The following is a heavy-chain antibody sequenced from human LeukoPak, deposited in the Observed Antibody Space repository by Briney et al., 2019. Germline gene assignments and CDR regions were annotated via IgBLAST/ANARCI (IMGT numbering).Heavy chain of an antibody. CDR3: AKDPLADDFWGLSDYMDV. CDR2: ISSSSAFI. CDR1: GFTFRHYD. D-gene: IGHD3-3*01. J-gene: IGHJ6*03. V-gene: IGHV3-21*04. Sequence: AGGSLRLSCVASGFTFRHYDMNWVRQAPGKGLEWVSSISSSSAFIYYADSVKGRFTISRDSAKNSLYLQMNSLRAEDTAVYYCAKDPLADDFWGLSDYMDVWGKGTTVTVSS.